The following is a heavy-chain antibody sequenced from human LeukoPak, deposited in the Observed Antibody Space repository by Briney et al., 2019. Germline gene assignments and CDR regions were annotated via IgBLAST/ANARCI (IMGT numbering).Heavy chain of an antibody. CDR1: GFTFSSYD. CDR2: ISNTNSDI. D-gene: IGHD6-6*01. V-gene: IGHV3-21*01. J-gene: IGHJ4*02. CDR3: APPEYSSSPH. Sequence: GGSLRLSCAASGFTFSSYDMNWVRQAPGKGLEWVSSISNTNSDIHYADSVKGRFTISRDSAKNSLYLQMNSLRAEDTAVYYCAPPEYSSSPHWGQGTLVTVSS.